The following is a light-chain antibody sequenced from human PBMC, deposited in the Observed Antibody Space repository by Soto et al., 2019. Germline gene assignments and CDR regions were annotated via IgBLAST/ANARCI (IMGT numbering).Light chain of an antibody. CDR1: SSDVGGYNY. CDR2: DVT. Sequence: QSVLTQPRSVSGSPGQSLTISCTGTSSDVGGYNYVSWYQQYPGKVPKLMIYDVTKRPSGVPDRFSGSKSGNTASLTISGLQAGDEADYYCCSHAGSYTYVFGTGTKVTVL. CDR3: CSHAGSYTYV. J-gene: IGLJ1*01. V-gene: IGLV2-11*01.